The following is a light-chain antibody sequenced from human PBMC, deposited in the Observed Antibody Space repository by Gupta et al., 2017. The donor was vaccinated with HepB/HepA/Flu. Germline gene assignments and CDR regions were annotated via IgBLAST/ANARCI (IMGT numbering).Light chain of an antibody. J-gene: IGLJ2*01. CDR3: VAWDATLSGGV. CDR2: RDY. Sequence: QSVLTHPPSPSGPPGQRVTISCSGGTSNIGRNSVYWYQQFPGSAPQLLIYRDYQRPSGIPERFSGSKSGTSASLAISGLRSGDEANYYCVAWDATLSGGVFGGGTKLTVL. CDR1: TSNIGRNS. V-gene: IGLV1-47*01.